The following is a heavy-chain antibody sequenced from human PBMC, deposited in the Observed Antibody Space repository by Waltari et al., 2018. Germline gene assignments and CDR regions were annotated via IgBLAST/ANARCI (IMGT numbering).Heavy chain of an antibody. J-gene: IGHJ3*02. CDR3: ARDLYHAFDI. CDR2: IYTSGRT. V-gene: IGHV4-61*02. CDR1: GGSISSGSYY. D-gene: IGHD3-16*02. Sequence: QVQLQESGPGLVKPSQTLSLTCTVSGGSISSGSYYWSWIRQPAGKGLEWIGRIYTSGRTNYNPSLKSRVTISVDTSKNQFSLKLSSVTAADTAVYYCARDLYHAFDIWGQGTMVTVSS.